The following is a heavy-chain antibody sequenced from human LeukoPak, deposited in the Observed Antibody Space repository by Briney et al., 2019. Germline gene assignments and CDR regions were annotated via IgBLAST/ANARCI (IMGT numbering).Heavy chain of an antibody. CDR1: GFTFSTYA. CDR3: AKDVGLLWFGTLDY. D-gene: IGHD3-10*01. J-gene: IGHJ4*02. V-gene: IGHV3-23*01. Sequence: PGGSLRLSCAASGFTFSTYAMSWVRQAPGKGPEWISTISGSGRNTYYADSVKGRFTISRDNFRNTLYFQMNSLTAEDTALYYCAKDVGLLWFGTLDYWGQGILVTVSS. CDR2: ISGSGRNT.